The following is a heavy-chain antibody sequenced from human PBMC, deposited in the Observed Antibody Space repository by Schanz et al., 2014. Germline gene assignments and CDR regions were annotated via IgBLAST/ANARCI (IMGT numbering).Heavy chain of an antibody. CDR3: ATETYSSSWCFDY. CDR1: GFTVSSNY. V-gene: IGHV3-48*02. CDR2: ISRSSSTI. D-gene: IGHD6-13*01. J-gene: IGHJ4*02. Sequence: EVQLVESGGGLIQPGGSLRLSCVASGFTVSSNYMSWVRQAPGKGLEWVSYISRSSSTIYYTDSVKGRFTISRDNAKNSVFLQMNGLRDEDTAVYYCATETYSSSWCFDYWGQGTLVTVSS.